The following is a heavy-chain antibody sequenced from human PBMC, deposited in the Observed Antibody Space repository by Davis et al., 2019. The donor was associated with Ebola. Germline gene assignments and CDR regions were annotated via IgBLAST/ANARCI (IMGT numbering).Heavy chain of an antibody. J-gene: IGHJ5*02. CDR1: GGSFSGYY. CDR3: ARARFLEWLRCWFDP. D-gene: IGHD3-3*01. V-gene: IGHV4-34*01. Sequence: SETLSLTCAVYGGSFSGYYWSWIRQPPGKGLEWIGEINHSGSTNYNPSLKSRVTISVDTSKNQFSLKLSSVTAADTAVYYCARARFLEWLRCWFDPWGQGTLVTVSS. CDR2: INHSGST.